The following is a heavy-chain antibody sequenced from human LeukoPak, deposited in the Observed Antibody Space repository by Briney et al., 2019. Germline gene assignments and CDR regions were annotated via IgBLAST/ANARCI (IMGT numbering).Heavy chain of an antibody. CDR2: INPNSGDT. CDR1: GGTFSSYA. J-gene: IGHJ4*02. CDR3: ARDLSSTSNWELDY. V-gene: IGHV1-2*06. Sequence: ASVKVSCKASGGTFSSYAISWVRQAPGQGLEWMGRINPNSGDTNYAQNFQGRVTMTRDTSISTAYMELSRLRPDDTAVYYCARDLSSTSNWELDYWGQGTLVTVSS. D-gene: IGHD7-27*01.